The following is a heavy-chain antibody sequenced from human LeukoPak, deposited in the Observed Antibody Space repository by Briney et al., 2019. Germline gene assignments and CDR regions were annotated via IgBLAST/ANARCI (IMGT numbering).Heavy chain of an antibody. V-gene: IGHV4-61*02. CDR2: ISSSGST. CDR3: AREYYYDSSGYSTWWFDP. J-gene: IGHJ5*02. D-gene: IGHD3-22*01. Sequence: SETLSLTCTVSGDSISSGDYYWSWIRQPAGKGLEWIGRISSSGSTNYNPSLKSRVTMSVDTSKNQFSPKLSSVTAADTAVYYCAREYYYDSSGYSTWWFDPWGQGTLVTVSS. CDR1: GDSISSGDYY.